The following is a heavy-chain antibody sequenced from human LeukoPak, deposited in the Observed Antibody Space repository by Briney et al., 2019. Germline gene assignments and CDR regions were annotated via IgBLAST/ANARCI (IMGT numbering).Heavy chain of an antibody. J-gene: IGHJ1*01. CDR1: GFTFSSYG. Sequence: GRSLRLSCAASGFTFSSYGMHWVRQAPGKGLEWVAVIWYDGSNKYYADSVKGRFTISRDNPKNTLHLQMNSLRAEDTAVYYCARAEDIDDPGPFQHWGQGTLVTVSS. D-gene: IGHD2-15*01. CDR2: IWYDGSNK. V-gene: IGHV3-33*01. CDR3: ARAEDIDDPGPFQH.